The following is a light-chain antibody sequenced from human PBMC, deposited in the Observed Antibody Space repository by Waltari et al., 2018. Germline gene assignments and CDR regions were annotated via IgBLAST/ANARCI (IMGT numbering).Light chain of an antibody. CDR2: WAS. CDR1: QTVLYSSNNKNY. V-gene: IGKV4-1*01. J-gene: IGKJ1*01. Sequence: DIVMTQSPDSLAVSLGERATINCRSSQTVLYSSNNKNYLAWYQQRPGQPPKLLIYWASTRDSGVPDRFSGSGSGTDFTLTISSLLPEDVAVYYCQQYYAIPRTFGHGTKVEIK. CDR3: QQYYAIPRT.